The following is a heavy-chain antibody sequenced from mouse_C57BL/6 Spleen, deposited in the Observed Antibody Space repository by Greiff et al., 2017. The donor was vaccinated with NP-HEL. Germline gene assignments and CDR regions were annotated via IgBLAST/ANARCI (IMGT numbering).Heavy chain of an antibody. CDR3: AREKRDYAMDY. J-gene: IGHJ4*01. CDR2: ISSGGSYT. V-gene: IGHV5-6*01. CDR1: GFTFSSYG. Sequence: EVKVVESGGDLVKPGGSLKLSCAASGFTFSSYGMSWVRQTPDKRLEWVATISSGGSYTYYPDSVKGRFTISRDNAKNTLYLQMSSLKSEDTAMYYCAREKRDYAMDYWGQGTSVTVSS.